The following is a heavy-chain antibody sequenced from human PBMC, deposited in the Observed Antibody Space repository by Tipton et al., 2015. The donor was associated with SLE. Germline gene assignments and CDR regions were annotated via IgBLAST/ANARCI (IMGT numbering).Heavy chain of an antibody. CDR1: GGSISSYY. D-gene: IGHD3-16*01. V-gene: IGHV4-4*08. CDR2: IYTSGST. CDR3: ARGLGGVTLHWFDP. J-gene: IGHJ5*02. Sequence: TLSLICTVSGGSISSYYWSWILQPPGKGLEWIGYIYTSGSTNYNPSLKSRVTISVDTSKNQFSLKLSSVTAADTAVYYCARGLGGVTLHWFDPWGQGTLVTVSS.